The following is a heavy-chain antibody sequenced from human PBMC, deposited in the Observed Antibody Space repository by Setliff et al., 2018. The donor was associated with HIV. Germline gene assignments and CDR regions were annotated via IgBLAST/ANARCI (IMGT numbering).Heavy chain of an antibody. CDR1: GGSISSGGYY. Sequence: PSETLSLTCTVSGGSISSGGYYWSWIRQHPGKGLEWIGYIYYSGSTYYNPSLKTRVTISVDGSKNQFSLKLKSVTAADTAVYYCARWHPPYGFWEEDYWGQGILVTVSS. D-gene: IGHD3-10*01. V-gene: IGHV4-31*03. J-gene: IGHJ4*02. CDR2: IYYSGST. CDR3: ARWHPPYGFWEEDY.